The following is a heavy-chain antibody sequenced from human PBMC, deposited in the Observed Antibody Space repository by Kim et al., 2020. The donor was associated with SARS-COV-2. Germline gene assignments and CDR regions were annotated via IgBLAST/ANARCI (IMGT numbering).Heavy chain of an antibody. CDR3: ARERIGTADGNWFDP. V-gene: IGHV1-2*04. J-gene: IGHJ5*02. CDR1: GYTFTGYY. CDR2: INPNSGGR. Sequence: ASVKVSCKASGYTFTGYYMHWVRQAPGQGLEWMGWINPNSGGRNYAQKFQGWVTMTRDTYISTAYMVLSRLKSDDTAVYYCARERIGTADGNWFDPWGQGTQVTVSS. D-gene: IGHD6-13*01.